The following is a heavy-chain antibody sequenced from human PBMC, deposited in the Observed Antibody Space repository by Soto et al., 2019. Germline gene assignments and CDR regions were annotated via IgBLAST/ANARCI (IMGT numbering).Heavy chain of an antibody. V-gene: IGHV3-7*01. CDR2: IKQDGSEK. Sequence: EVQLVESGGGLVQPGGSLTLSCAASGFTFSRNWMSWVRQAPGKGLEWVANIKQDGSEKYYADAVKGRFTLSRDNVEKSLFLEMNSLRAEDTAGYYCAREGDGYPAWGQGTLVTVSS. D-gene: IGHD1-1*01. CDR1: GFTFSRNW. CDR3: AREGDGYPA. J-gene: IGHJ5*02.